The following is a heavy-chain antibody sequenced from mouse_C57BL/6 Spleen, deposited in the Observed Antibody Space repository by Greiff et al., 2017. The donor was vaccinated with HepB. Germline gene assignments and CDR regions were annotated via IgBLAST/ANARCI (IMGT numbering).Heavy chain of an antibody. CDR1: GYTFTDYE. Sequence: QVQLQQSGAELVRPGASVTLSCKASGYTFTDYEMHWVKQTPVHGLEWIGAIDPETGGTDYNQKFKGKAILTADKSSSTAYMELRSLTSEDSAVYYCTRRGGSYAMDYWGQGTSVTVSS. CDR2: IDPETGGT. CDR3: TRRGGSYAMDY. J-gene: IGHJ4*01. V-gene: IGHV1-15*01.